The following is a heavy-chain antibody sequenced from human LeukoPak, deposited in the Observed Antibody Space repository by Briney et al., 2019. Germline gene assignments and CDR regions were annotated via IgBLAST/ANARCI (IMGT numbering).Heavy chain of an antibody. CDR1: GYTFTSYD. CDR2: MNPNSGNT. V-gene: IGHV1-8*01. J-gene: IGHJ6*03. CDR3: ARVLYDSSGYYYYYYYYMDV. Sequence: GASVKVSCKASGYTFTSYDINWVRQATGQGLEWMGWMNPNSGNTGYAQKFQGRVTMTRNTSISTAYMELSSLRSEDTAVYYCARVLYDSSGYYYYYYYYMDVWGKGTTVTVSS. D-gene: IGHD3-22*01.